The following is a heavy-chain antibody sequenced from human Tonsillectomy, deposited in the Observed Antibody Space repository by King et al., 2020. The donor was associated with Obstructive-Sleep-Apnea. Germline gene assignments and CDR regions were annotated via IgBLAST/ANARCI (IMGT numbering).Heavy chain of an antibody. J-gene: IGHJ5*02. D-gene: IGHD3-22*01. Sequence: QVQLVESGAEVKKPGSSVKVSCKASGDSFSSYGFNWVRQAPGQGLEWMGRIIRVLDIAIYAQKFQGRVTITADKSTSTAYMELSSLRSEDTAVYYCARDLVPPRSGSSYWFDPWGQGTLVTVSP. CDR2: IIRVLDIA. V-gene: IGHV1-69*09. CDR3: ARDLVPPRSGSSYWFDP. CDR1: GDSFSSYG.